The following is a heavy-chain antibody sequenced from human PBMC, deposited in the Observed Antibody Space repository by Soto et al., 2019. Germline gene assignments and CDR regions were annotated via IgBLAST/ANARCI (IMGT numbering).Heavy chain of an antibody. CDR2: IYYSGST. D-gene: IGHD6-19*01. J-gene: IGHJ4*02. Sequence: PSETLSLTCTVSGGSISSYYWSWIRQPPGKGLEWIGYIYYSGSTNYNPSLKSRVTISVDTSKNQFSLKLSSVTAADTAVYYCARGRRGSGWYGEFDYWGQGTLVTVS. CDR1: GGSISSYY. CDR3: ARGRRGSGWYGEFDY. V-gene: IGHV4-59*01.